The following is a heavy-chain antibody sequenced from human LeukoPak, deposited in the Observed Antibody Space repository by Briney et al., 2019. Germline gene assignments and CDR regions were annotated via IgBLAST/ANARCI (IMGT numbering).Heavy chain of an antibody. CDR3: AKTMVRTAILLSLPSYYYGLDV. CDR1: GFSFSAYD. Sequence: GRSLRLSCAAYGFSFSAYDMHWVRQAPGKGLEWVAVVSYDGGNRYHADSVKGRFTISRDNSKNTLYLQVNNLTTEDTAVYFCAKTMVRTAILLSLPSYYYGLDVWGTGTTVTVSS. D-gene: IGHD3-10*01. CDR2: VSYDGGNR. J-gene: IGHJ6*04. V-gene: IGHV3-30*18.